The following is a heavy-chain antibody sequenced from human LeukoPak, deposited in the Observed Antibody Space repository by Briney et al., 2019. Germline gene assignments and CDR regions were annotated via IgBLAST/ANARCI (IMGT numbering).Heavy chain of an antibody. CDR2: IYGGGGNT. D-gene: IGHD2-15*01. Sequence: PGGSLRLSCAASTFTFSNSAMYWFRQAPGKGLEWVSTIYGGGGNTYYTGSVTGRVTISRDNSKNTLYLQMNSLRAEDTAVYYCAKKTDSAARYFAYWGQGTRVTVSS. V-gene: IGHV3-23*01. CDR1: TFTFSNSA. CDR3: AKKTDSAARYFAY. J-gene: IGHJ4*02.